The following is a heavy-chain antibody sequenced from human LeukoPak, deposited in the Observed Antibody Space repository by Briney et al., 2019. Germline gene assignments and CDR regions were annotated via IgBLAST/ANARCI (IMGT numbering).Heavy chain of an antibody. D-gene: IGHD3-22*01. J-gene: IGHJ4*02. Sequence: VYISDSGSTNYNPSLKSRVTISVDTSKNQFSLMLSSVTAADTAVYYCARGYDSSAYYPFNYWGQGTLVTVSS. CDR3: ARGYDSSAYYPFNY. V-gene: IGHV4-59*09. CDR2: ISDSGST.